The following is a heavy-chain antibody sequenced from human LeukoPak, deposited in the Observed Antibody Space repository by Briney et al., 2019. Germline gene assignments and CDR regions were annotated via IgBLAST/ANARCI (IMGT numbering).Heavy chain of an antibody. Sequence: AASVKVSCKASGGTFDNSAINWVRQAPGQGLEWMGRIIPILNIPNYAQKLQGRVTIAADKSTSTAYMELSSLRSDDTAVYYCAREKMEVGYYGLDVWGQGTTVTVSS. CDR3: AREKMEVGYYGLDV. CDR1: GGTFDNSA. V-gene: IGHV1-69*04. J-gene: IGHJ6*02. CDR2: IIPILNIP. D-gene: IGHD1-1*01.